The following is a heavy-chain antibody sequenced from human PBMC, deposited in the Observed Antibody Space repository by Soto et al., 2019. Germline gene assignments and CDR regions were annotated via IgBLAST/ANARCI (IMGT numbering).Heavy chain of an antibody. V-gene: IGHV3-30*18. D-gene: IGHD1-20*01. J-gene: IGHJ4*02. CDR1: GFTFRTYA. CDR3: AKDGATPGIKYY. Sequence: PGGSLRLSCAASGFTFRTYAMHWVRQAPGKGLEWVAVISYDGSNKCYADSVEGRFTISRDNSKNTLYLQMSSLRAEDTAVYYCAKDGATPGIKYYWGQGTLVTVSS. CDR2: ISYDGSNK.